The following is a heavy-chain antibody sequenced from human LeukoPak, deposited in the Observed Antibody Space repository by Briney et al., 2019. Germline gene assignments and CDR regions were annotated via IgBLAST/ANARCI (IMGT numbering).Heavy chain of an antibody. CDR1: GFTFSTFA. CDR2: IDGSGAGT. D-gene: IGHD3-9*01. J-gene: IGHJ4*02. Sequence: GESLRLSCAASGFTFSTFAMTWVRQGPGKGLEWVSSIDGSGAGTYYADSVKGRFSISRDNSKSTLYLQMYSPTAGDTAVYYCAKFYALLTGYFDYWGQGTLVTVSS. CDR3: AKFYALLTGYFDY. V-gene: IGHV3-23*01.